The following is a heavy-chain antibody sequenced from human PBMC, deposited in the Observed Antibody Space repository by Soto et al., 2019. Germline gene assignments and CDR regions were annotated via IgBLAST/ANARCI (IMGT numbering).Heavy chain of an antibody. D-gene: IGHD3-10*01. Sequence: SETLSLTCAVSGGSISSSNWWSWVHQPPGKGLEWIGEIYHSGSTNYNPSLKSRVTISVDKSKNQFSLKLSSVTAADTAVYYCARGITMVRGVLGYWGQGTLVTVSS. J-gene: IGHJ4*02. V-gene: IGHV4-4*02. CDR1: GGSISSSNW. CDR3: ARGITMVRGVLGY. CDR2: IYHSGST.